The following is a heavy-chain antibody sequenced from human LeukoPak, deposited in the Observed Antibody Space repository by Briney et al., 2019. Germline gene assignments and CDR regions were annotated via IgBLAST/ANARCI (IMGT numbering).Heavy chain of an antibody. V-gene: IGHV3-30-3*01. CDR2: ISYDGSNK. CDR3: ARDGSSGWTWYFDY. D-gene: IGHD6-19*01. J-gene: IGHJ4*02. Sequence: GGSLRLSCAASGITFSSYAMHWVRQAPGKGLEWVAVISYDGSNKYYADSVKGRFTISRDNSKNALYLQMNSLRAEDTAVYYCARDGSSGWTWYFDYWGQGTLVTVSS. CDR1: GITFSSYA.